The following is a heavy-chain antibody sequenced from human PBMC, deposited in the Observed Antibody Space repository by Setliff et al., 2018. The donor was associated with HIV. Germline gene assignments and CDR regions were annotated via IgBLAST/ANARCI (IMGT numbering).Heavy chain of an antibody. D-gene: IGHD4-17*01. Sequence: SETLSLTCTVSGGSISSGYYLWNWIRQPAGKGLEWIGHIYYSGSTYYNPSLKSRVTISVDKAKNQFSLKLSSVTAADTAVYFCARGTAPRRGTNYGGNYPLDYWGQGTLVTVPQ. CDR1: GGSISSGYYL. CDR3: ARGTAPRRGTNYGGNYPLDY. V-gene: IGHV4-61*10. CDR2: IYYSGST. J-gene: IGHJ4*02.